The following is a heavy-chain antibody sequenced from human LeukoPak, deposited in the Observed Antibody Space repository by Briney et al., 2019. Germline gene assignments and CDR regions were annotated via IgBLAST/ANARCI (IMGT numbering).Heavy chain of an antibody. CDR1: GDSISSGSYY. D-gene: IGHD3-22*01. CDR3: ARHAVSTMIVVVIPFWYFDY. V-gene: IGHV4-39*01. J-gene: IGHJ4*02. Sequence: SETLSLSCDISGDSISSGSYYWGWIRQPPGKGLEWIGSIYYSGYTYYNPSLKSRATMSIDTSKNQFSLKLSSVTAADTAVYYCARHAVSTMIVVVIPFWYFDYWGQGILVTVSS. CDR2: IYYSGYT.